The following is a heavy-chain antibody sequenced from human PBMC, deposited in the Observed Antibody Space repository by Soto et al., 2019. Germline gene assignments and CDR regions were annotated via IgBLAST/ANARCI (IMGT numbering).Heavy chain of an antibody. CDR2: IIPIFGTA. Sequence: SVKVSCKASGGTFSSYAISWVRQAPGQGLEWMGGIIPIFGTANYAQKFQGRVTITADESTSTAYMELSSLRSADTAVYYCARDRSHYYYDRGYFDYWGQGTLVTVSS. CDR3: ARDRSHYYYDRGYFDY. D-gene: IGHD3-22*01. CDR1: GGTFSSYA. V-gene: IGHV1-69*13. J-gene: IGHJ4*02.